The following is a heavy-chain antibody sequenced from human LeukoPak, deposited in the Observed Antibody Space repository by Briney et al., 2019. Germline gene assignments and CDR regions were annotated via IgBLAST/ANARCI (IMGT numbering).Heavy chain of an antibody. J-gene: IGHJ4*02. D-gene: IGHD3-22*01. CDR3: AGGPYYYDSSGYPGGLDY. CDR1: GFTFRSAA. CDR2: ISSTGYNS. Sequence: GGSLRLSCAASGFTFRSAAMTWVRQGPEKGLQWVSLISSTGYNSYYADSVKGRFTVSRDNSKNIVYLQMNSLRAEDTAVYYCAGGPYYYDSSGYPGGLDYWGQGTLVTVSS. V-gene: IGHV3-23*01.